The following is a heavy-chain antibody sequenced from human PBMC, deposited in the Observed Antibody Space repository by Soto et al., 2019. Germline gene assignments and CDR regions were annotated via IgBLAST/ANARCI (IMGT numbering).Heavy chain of an antibody. CDR3: EREMNPVTTHNWLDP. CDR2: IYYSGST. V-gene: IGHV4-59*01. J-gene: IGHJ5*02. CDR1: GGSISRYY. Sequence: PSETLSLTCTVSGGSISRYYWSWIRQPPGKGLEWIGYIYYSGSTNYNPSLKSRVTISVDTSKNQFSLKLSSVTAADTAVYYCEREMNPVTTHNWLDPWGQGTLVTVSS. D-gene: IGHD4-4*01.